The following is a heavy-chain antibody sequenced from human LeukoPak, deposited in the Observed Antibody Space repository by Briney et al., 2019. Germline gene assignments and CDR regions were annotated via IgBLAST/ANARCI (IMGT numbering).Heavy chain of an antibody. CDR1: GGTFSSYA. CDR2: ILPIFGTA. CDR3: ARASGNYYDSSGYYRTPPRFDY. D-gene: IGHD3-22*01. Sequence: GASVKVSCKASGGTFSSYAISWVRQAPGQGLGWMGGILPIFGTANFAQKFQGRVTITTDESTSTAYMELSSLRSEDTAVYYCARASGNYYDSSGYYRTPPRFDYWGQGTLVTVSS. V-gene: IGHV1-69*05. J-gene: IGHJ4*02.